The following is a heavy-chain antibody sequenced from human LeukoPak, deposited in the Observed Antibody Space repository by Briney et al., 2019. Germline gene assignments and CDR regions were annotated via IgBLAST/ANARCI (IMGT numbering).Heavy chain of an antibody. D-gene: IGHD4-23*01. Sequence: SETLSLTCAVYGGSFSGYYWSWIRQPPGKGLVWIGEINHSGSTNYNPSLKSRVTISVDTSKNQFSLKLSSVTAADTAVYYCARRVTPSINYYYYGMDVWGQGTTVTVSS. CDR1: GGSFSGYY. CDR2: INHSGST. V-gene: IGHV4-34*01. J-gene: IGHJ6*02. CDR3: ARRVTPSINYYYYGMDV.